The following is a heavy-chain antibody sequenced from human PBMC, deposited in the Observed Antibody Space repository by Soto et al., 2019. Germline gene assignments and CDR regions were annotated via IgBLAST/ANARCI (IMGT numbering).Heavy chain of an antibody. J-gene: IGHJ4*02. Sequence: GASGKVSCKASGYTFTSFDSNCVRQATGQGLEWMGWMNPNSGHTGYAQKFQGRVTMTRDTSISTAYMELSSLRYEDTAVYYCTRGRNSGDGYNGGGYWGQGTLVTVSS. CDR2: MNPNSGHT. CDR3: TRGRNSGDGYNGGGY. D-gene: IGHD1-1*01. CDR1: GYTFTSFD. V-gene: IGHV1-8*01.